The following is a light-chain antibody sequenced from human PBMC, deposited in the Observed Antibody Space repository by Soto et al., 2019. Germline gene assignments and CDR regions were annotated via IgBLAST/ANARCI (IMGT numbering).Light chain of an antibody. CDR1: RLGGKY. Sequence: SYELTQPPSVSVSPGQTASMTCSGDRLGGKYVCWYQQKPGQSPVLVIYDDSKRPSGIPERFSGSNSWTTATLTISGTQAMDEADYYCQEWDNSVVFGAGTKLTVL. J-gene: IGLJ2*01. CDR2: DDS. CDR3: QEWDNSVV. V-gene: IGLV3-1*01.